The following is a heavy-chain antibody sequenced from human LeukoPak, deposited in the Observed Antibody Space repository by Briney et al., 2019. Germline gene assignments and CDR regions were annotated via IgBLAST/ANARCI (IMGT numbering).Heavy chain of an antibody. D-gene: IGHD5-18*01. Sequence: PGGSLRLSCTASGFTFGDHALTWVRQAPGKGLEGVGFIRSKGYGGTTEYAASVKGRFTISRDDSKNIAYLQINSLKTEDTAVYYCTRSHRAMVLLGIWGVLDYWGQGTLVTVSS. V-gene: IGHV3-49*04. CDR3: TRSHRAMVLLGIWGVLDY. CDR1: GFTFGDHA. CDR2: IRSKGYGGTT. J-gene: IGHJ4*02.